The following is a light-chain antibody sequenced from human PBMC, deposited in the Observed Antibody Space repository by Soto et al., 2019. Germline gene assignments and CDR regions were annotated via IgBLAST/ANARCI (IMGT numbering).Light chain of an antibody. CDR2: AAS. V-gene: IGKV1-39*01. CDR1: QSISSY. J-gene: IGKJ4*01. CDR3: QQSFSTPLT. Sequence: DIQMTQSPSSLSASVGDRVTITCRASQSISSYLNWYQQKPGKAPKLLIFAASSLQSGVPSRFSGSGSGADFAFTISNLQPEDFETYFCQQSFSTPLTFGGGTKVDNK.